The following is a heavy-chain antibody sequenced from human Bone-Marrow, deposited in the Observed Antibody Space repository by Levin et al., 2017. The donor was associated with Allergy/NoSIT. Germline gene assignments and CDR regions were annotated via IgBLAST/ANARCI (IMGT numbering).Heavy chain of an antibody. Sequence: KPSETLSLTCTVSGASISSFYWSWIRQPPGKGLEWIGYIYYSGSTNYSPSLKSRVSMSADMSRNQVYLTMSRVTAADTAVYYCARQAVPAAMNGFDSWGQGTLVTVSS. CDR3: ARQAVPAAMNGFDS. CDR2: IYYSGST. V-gene: IGHV4-59*08. J-gene: IGHJ5*01. CDR1: GASISSFY. D-gene: IGHD2-2*01.